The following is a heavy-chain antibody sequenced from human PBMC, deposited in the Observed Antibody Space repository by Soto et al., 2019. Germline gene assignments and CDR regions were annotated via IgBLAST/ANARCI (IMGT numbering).Heavy chain of an antibody. V-gene: IGHV3-30*18. D-gene: IGHD1-26*01. Sequence: QVQLVESGGGVVQPGRSLRLSCAASGFTFSHYAMHWVRQAPGKGLEWVALMSDDGSNEYYADSVKGRFTISRDNSKNTLYLQMNSLRAEDTVVYYCAKDGSHNFDYWGQGTLGTVSS. J-gene: IGHJ4*02. CDR2: MSDDGSNE. CDR3: AKDGSHNFDY. CDR1: GFTFSHYA.